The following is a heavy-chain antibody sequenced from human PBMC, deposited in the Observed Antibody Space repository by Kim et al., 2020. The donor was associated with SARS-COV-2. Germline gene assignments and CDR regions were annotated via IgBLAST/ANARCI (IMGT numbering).Heavy chain of an antibody. D-gene: IGHD7-27*01. CDR3: ARHLSGGDAFDI. J-gene: IGHJ3*02. V-gene: IGHV4-39*01. Sequence: SSNPSLKSRFTISVDTSTNHFSLKLGSVTAAATAVYYCARHLSGGDAFDIWGQGTMVTVSS.